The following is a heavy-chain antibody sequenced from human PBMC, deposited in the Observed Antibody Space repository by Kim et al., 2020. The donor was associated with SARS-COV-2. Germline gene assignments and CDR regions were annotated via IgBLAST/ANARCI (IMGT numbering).Heavy chain of an antibody. V-gene: IGHV3-15*01. D-gene: IGHD3-16*01. J-gene: IGHJ5*02. Sequence: GGSLRLSCAASGFTFSNAWMSWVRQAPGKGLEWVGRIKSKTDGGTTDYAAPVKGRFTISRDDSKNTLYLQMNSLKTEDTAVYYCTTDAPVRANTFGGAPNWFDPWGQGTLVTVSS. CDR2: IKSKTDGGTT. CDR3: TTDAPVRANTFGGAPNWFDP. CDR1: GFTFSNAW.